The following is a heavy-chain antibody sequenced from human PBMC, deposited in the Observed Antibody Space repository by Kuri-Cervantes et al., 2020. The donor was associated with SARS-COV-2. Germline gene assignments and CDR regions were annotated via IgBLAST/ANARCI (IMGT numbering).Heavy chain of an antibody. CDR2: INHSGST. V-gene: IGHV4-34*01. CDR3: ARGVGAAVAGTLITIYYYYGMDV. D-gene: IGHD6-19*01. J-gene: IGHJ6*02. Sequence: ESLKISCTASGFTFGDYAMSWFRQAPGKGLEWIGEINHSGSTNYNPSLKSRVTISVDTSKNQFSLKLSSVTAADTAVYYCARGVGAAVAGTLITIYYYYGMDVWGQGTTVTVSS. CDR1: GFTFGDYA.